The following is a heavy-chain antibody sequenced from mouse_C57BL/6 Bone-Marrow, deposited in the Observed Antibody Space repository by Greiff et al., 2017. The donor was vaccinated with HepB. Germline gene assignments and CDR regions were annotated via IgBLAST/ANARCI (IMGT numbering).Heavy chain of an antibody. J-gene: IGHJ2*01. D-gene: IGHD1-1*01. CDR3: AREGCIATEFEG. Sequence: EVNLVESGGGLVQPGGSLKLSCAASGFTFSDYGMAWVRQAPRKGPEWVAFISNLAYSIYYADTVTGRFTISRENAKHTLYLGMSGLRSEDTAMYYCAREGCIATEFEGWGQGTTLTVAS. CDR1: GFTFSDYG. V-gene: IGHV5-15*01. CDR2: ISNLAYSI.